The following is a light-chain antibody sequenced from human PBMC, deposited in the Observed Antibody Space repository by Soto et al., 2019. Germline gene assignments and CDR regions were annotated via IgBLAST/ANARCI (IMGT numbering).Light chain of an antibody. J-gene: IGKJ2*01. CDR1: QSVSSD. CDR3: QQYKDWPYT. V-gene: IGKV3-15*01. CDR2: GAS. Sequence: EIVMTQSPGTLSVSPGERATLSCRASQSVSSDLAWYQQKPGQAPRLLVYGASTRATGIPARFSGSGSVTEFTLTISSLQSEDFAVYYCQQYKDWPYTFGQGTKLEIK.